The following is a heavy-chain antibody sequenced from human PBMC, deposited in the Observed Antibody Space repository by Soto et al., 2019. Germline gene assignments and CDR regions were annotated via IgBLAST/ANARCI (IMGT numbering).Heavy chain of an antibody. CDR3: ARDDGGYVTIDY. J-gene: IGHJ4*02. CDR2: IIPILGIA. V-gene: IGHV1-69*04. D-gene: IGHD5-12*01. Sequence: SVKVSCKASGGTFSSYTISWVRQAPGQGLEWMGRIIPILGIANYAQKFQGRVTITADKSTSTAYMELSSLRSEDTAVYYCARDDGGYVTIDYWGQGTLVTVSS. CDR1: GGTFSSYT.